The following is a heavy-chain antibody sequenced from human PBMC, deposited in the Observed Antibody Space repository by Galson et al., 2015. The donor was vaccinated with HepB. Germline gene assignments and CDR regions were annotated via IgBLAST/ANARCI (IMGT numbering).Heavy chain of an antibody. J-gene: IGHJ6*02. Sequence: SLRLSCAASGFTFSSYWMSWVRQAPGKGLEWVANIKQDGSEKYYVDSVKGRITISRDNAKNSLYLQTNGLRAEDTAVYYCSRGYLDGMVVWGQGTTVTVSS. CDR3: SRGYLDGMVV. V-gene: IGHV3-7*05. D-gene: IGHD1-14*01. CDR2: IKQDGSEK. CDR1: GFTFSSYW.